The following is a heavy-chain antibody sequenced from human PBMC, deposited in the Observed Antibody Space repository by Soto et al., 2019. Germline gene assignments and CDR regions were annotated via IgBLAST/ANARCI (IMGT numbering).Heavy chain of an antibody. J-gene: IGHJ4*02. D-gene: IGHD2-21*02. CDR1: GYTFTSYA. Sequence: QVQLVQSGAEEKKPGASVKVSCKASGYTFTSYAMHWLRQVPGQRLEWMGWINAGNGNTKYSQKFQGRVTITRDTSASTAYMELSSLRSEDTAVYYCARSIVVVTALDYWGQGTLVTVSS. CDR2: INAGNGNT. V-gene: IGHV1-3*05. CDR3: ARSIVVVTALDY.